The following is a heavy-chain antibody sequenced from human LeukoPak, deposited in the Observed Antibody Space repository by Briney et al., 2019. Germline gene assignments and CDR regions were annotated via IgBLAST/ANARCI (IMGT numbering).Heavy chain of an antibody. CDR3: ARDYDFWSGYSSTHWFDP. J-gene: IGHJ5*02. V-gene: IGHV3-11*01. D-gene: IGHD3-3*01. CDR2: ISSSGSTI. Sequence: GGSLRLSCAASGFTFSDYYMSWIRQAPGKGLKWVSYISSSGSTIYYADSVKGRFTISRDNAKNSLYLQMNSLRAEDTAVYYCARDYDFWSGYSSTHWFDPWGQGTLVTVSS. CDR1: GFTFSDYY.